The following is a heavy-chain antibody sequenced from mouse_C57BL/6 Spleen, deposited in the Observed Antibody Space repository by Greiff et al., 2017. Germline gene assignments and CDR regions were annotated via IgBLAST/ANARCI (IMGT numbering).Heavy chain of an antibody. CDR2: IYPGSGNT. CDR1: GYTFTDYY. D-gene: IGHD2-3*01. CDR3: ARAVGYFYAREY. J-gene: IGHJ4*01. V-gene: IGHV1-76*01. Sequence: QVQLQQSGAELVRPGASVKLSCKASGYTFTDYYINWVKQRPGQGLEWIARIYPGSGNTYYNEKFKGKATLTAEKSSSTAYMQLSSLTSEDSAVYFCARAVGYFYAREYWGQGASVTVSS.